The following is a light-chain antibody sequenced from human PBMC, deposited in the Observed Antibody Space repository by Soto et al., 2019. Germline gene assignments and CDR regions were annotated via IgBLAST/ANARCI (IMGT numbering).Light chain of an antibody. CDR1: SSNIGTSS. CDR3: AAWDDSLNGHV. V-gene: IGLV1-44*01. Sequence: QSALPQPQSASGTPGQRVTIPCSGSSSNIGTSSVHWFQQLPGTAPKLLISTTNQRPSGVPERFSGSKSGTSASLAISGLQSEDEADYYCAAWDDSLNGHVFGTGTKVTVL. CDR2: TTN. J-gene: IGLJ1*01.